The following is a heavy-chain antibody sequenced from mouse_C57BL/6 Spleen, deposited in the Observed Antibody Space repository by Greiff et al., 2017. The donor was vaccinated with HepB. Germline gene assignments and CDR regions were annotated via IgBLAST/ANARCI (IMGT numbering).Heavy chain of an antibody. J-gene: IGHJ1*03. D-gene: IGHD1-1*01. V-gene: IGHV1-54*01. CDR3: ARTLITTVVARYFDV. Sequence: QVHVKQSGAELVRPGTSVKVSCKASGYAFTNYLIEWVKQRPGQGLEWIGVINPGSGGTNYNEKFKGKATLTADKSSSTAYMQLSSLTSEDSAVYFCARTLITTVVARYFDVWGTGTTVTVSS. CDR2: INPGSGGT. CDR1: GYAFTNYL.